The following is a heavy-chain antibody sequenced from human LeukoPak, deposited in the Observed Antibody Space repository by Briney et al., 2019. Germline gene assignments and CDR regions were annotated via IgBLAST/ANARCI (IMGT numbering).Heavy chain of an antibody. CDR2: ISSSGSTI. CDR3: ARMRVRSDFWSGYSFDY. Sequence: PGGSLRLSCAASGFTFSSYAMSWIRQAPGKGLEWVSYISSSGSTIYYADSVKGRFTISRDNAKNSLYLQMNSLRAEDTAVYYCARMRVRSDFWSGYSFDYWGQGTLVTVSS. V-gene: IGHV3-11*04. D-gene: IGHD3-3*01. CDR1: GFTFSSYA. J-gene: IGHJ4*02.